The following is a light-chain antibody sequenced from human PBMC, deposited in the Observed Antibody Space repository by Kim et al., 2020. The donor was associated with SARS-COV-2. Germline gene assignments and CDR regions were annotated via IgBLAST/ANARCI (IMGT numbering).Light chain of an antibody. V-gene: IGLV3-1*01. Sequence: SVPPGQTASITCSVDKLGDKYACLYQQKPGQSPVLVIYEDTKRPSGIPERFSGSNSGNTATLTISGTQAMDEADYYCQAWDSSTWVFGGGTQLTVL. CDR2: EDT. J-gene: IGLJ2*01. CDR1: KLGDKY. CDR3: QAWDSSTWV.